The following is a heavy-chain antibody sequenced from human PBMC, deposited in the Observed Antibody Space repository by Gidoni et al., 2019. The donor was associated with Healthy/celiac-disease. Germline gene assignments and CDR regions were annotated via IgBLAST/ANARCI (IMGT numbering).Heavy chain of an antibody. Sequence: QVQLVQSGAEVKKPGASVKVSCKASGYTFTSYGISWVRQAPGQGLEWMGWISAYNGNTNYAQKLQGRVTMTTDTSTSTAYMELRSLRSDDTAVYYCARGGGYCSSISCHNRVNYYYYYGMDVWGQGTTVTVSS. CDR1: GYTFTSYG. CDR2: ISAYNGNT. D-gene: IGHD2-2*01. V-gene: IGHV1-18*01. CDR3: ARGGGYCSSISCHNRVNYYYYYGMDV. J-gene: IGHJ6*02.